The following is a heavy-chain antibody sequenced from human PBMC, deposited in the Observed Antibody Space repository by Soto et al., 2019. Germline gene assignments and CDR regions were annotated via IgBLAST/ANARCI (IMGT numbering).Heavy chain of an antibody. V-gene: IGHV3-30-3*01. Sequence: QVQLVESGGGVVQPGRSLRLSCAASGFTITRHAMHWVRQAPVKGLEWVAVISYDGSEKYYAESVKGRFTISRDSSKNTVYLQMDRLGHEDTAVYYCAREVGASAPPGWGQGTLVTVFS. CDR2: ISYDGSEK. CDR1: GFTITRHA. J-gene: IGHJ4*02. CDR3: AREVGASAPPG. D-gene: IGHD3-16*01.